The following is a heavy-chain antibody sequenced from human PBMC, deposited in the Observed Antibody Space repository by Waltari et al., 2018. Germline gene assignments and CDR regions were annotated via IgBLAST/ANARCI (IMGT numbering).Heavy chain of an antibody. CDR2: LSGSGGST. J-gene: IGHJ4*02. Sequence: GKGLEGVSVLSGSGGSTYDADSVKGRFTISRDNSKNSLYLQMNSLRAEDTAVYDCAKDSSSPLPKSESAYWGQGTLVTVS. V-gene: IGHV3-23*01. CDR3: AKDSSSPLPKSESAY. D-gene: IGHD6-13*01.